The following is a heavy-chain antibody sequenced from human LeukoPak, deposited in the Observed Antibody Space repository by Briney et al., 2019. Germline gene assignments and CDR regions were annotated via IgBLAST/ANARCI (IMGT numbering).Heavy chain of an antibody. CDR3: ASIVVEDNWFDP. V-gene: IGHV3-30-3*01. CDR1: GFTFSSCA. J-gene: IGHJ5*02. CDR2: ISYDGSNK. D-gene: IGHD2-15*01. Sequence: GSLRLSCAASGFTFSSCAMHWVRQAPGKGLEWVAVISYDGSNKYYADSVKGRFTISRDNSKNTLYLQMNSLRAEDTAVYYCASIVVEDNWFDPWGQGTLVTVSS.